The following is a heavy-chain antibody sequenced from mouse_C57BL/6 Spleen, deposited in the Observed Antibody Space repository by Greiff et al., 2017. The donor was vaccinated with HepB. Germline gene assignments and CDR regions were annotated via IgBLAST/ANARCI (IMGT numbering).Heavy chain of an antibody. J-gene: IGHJ4*01. CDR3: AQTLYYDYDYYAMDY. CDR2: IWRGGST. D-gene: IGHD2-4*01. V-gene: IGHV2-5*01. CDR1: GFSLTSYG. Sequence: VQLQQSGPGLVQPSQSLSITCTVSGFSLTSYGVHWVRQSPGKGLEWLGVIWRGGSTDYNAAFMSRLSITKDNSKSQVFFKMNSLQADDTAIYYCAQTLYYDYDYYAMDYWGQGTSVTVSS.